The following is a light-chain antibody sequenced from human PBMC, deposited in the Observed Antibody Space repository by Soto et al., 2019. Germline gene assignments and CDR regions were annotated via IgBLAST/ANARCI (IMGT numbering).Light chain of an antibody. CDR1: QTISSY. V-gene: IGKV1-39*01. Sequence: DIQMTQSPSSLSASVGDRDTITCRASQTISSYLNWYQQKPGKAPKLLIYAASSLQSGVPSRFSGTGSGTDFTLTISSLQPEDFATYYCQQSYSTPQTFGHGTKVEIK. J-gene: IGKJ1*01. CDR3: QQSYSTPQT. CDR2: AAS.